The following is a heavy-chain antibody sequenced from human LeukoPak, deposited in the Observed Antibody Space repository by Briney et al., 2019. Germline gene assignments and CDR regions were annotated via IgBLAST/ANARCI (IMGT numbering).Heavy chain of an antibody. CDR3: AREGGGALDY. Sequence: PGGSLRLSCAASGITFSSYGIHWVRQAPGKGLEWVALIWYDGSNKYYADSVKGRLTISRDNSKNTVYLQMNSLRAEDTAVYYCAREGGGALDYWGQGTLVTVSS. V-gene: IGHV3-33*01. J-gene: IGHJ4*02. CDR2: IWYDGSNK. D-gene: IGHD3-10*01. CDR1: GITFSSYG.